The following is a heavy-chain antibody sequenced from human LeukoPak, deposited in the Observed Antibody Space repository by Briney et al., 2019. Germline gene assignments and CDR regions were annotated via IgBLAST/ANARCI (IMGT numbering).Heavy chain of an antibody. CDR3: ATDRPSDISGYNC. CDR2: VDTEDGET. V-gene: IGHV1-69-2*01. D-gene: IGHD3-22*01. Sequence: ASVKISCKGSGYTFTDYYMHWMQQAPAKGLEWMGLVDTEDGETIYAEKFQGRVTITADTSTDTAYMELSSLRSEDTAVYYCATDRPSDISGYNCGGQGTLVTVSS. J-gene: IGHJ4*02. CDR1: GYTFTDYY.